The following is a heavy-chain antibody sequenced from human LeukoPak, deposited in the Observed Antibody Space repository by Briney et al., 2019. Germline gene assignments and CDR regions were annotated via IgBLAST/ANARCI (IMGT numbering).Heavy chain of an antibody. D-gene: IGHD2-2*02. CDR3: ARGGGYCSSTSCYMSQYYYYMDV. J-gene: IGHJ6*03. V-gene: IGHV1-8*01. Sequence: ASVTVSCKASGYTFTSYDINWVRQATGQGLEWMGWMNPNSGNTGYAQKFQGRVTMTRNTSISTAYMELSSLRSEDTAVYYCARGGGYCSSTSCYMSQYYYYMDVWGKGTTVTISS. CDR1: GYTFTSYD. CDR2: MNPNSGNT.